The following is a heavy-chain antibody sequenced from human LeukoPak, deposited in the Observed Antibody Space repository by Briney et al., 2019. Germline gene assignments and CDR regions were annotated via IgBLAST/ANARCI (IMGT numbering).Heavy chain of an antibody. CDR3: TRVGYVDEGIDY. V-gene: IGHV3-7*04. CDR2: IKQGGSKK. J-gene: IGHJ4*02. Sequence: GGSLRLSCVASGFPFSSYWMTWVRQAPGKGLEWVANIKQGGSKKSYVDSVKGRFTISRDNAKNSLYLQMNSLRAKDTAIYYCTRVGYVDEGIDYWGQGTLVTVSS. CDR1: GFPFSSYW. D-gene: IGHD4-17*01.